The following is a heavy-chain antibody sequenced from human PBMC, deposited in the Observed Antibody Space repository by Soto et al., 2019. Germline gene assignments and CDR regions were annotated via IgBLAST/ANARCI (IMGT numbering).Heavy chain of an antibody. J-gene: IGHJ4*02. V-gene: IGHV3-21*06. D-gene: IGHD6-19*01. CDR1: GFIFSSYS. CDR3: ARDSSGPPDY. CDR2: ISSTYI. Sequence: GSLRLSCAASGFIFSSYSMNWVRQAPGKGLEWVSSISSTYIYYADSVKGRFTSSRDNAKNLLYLQMNSLRTEDTAVYYCARDSSGPPDYWGRGTLVTVSS.